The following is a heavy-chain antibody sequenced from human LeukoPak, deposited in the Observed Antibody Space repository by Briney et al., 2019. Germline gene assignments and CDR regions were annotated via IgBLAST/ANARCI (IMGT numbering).Heavy chain of an antibody. CDR3: AREADSGYYRTVDY. CDR1: GFTLSRFA. D-gene: IGHD2-15*01. Sequence: GGSLRLSCTASGFTLSRFAMHWVRQAPGKGLEWLGHMSDDGSEKHYVDSVGGRFTISRDPSKNTLYLEMTSLRTEDTAVYYCAREADSGYYRTVDYWGQGTMVTVSS. J-gene: IGHJ4*02. CDR2: MSDDGSEK. V-gene: IGHV3-30-3*01.